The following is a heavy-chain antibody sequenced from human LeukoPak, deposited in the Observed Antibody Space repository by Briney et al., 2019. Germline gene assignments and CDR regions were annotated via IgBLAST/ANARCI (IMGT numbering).Heavy chain of an antibody. CDR2: ISYDGSYK. Sequence: GRSLRLSCAASGFTFSSHGMHWVRQAPGKGLEWVAVISYDGSYKYYGDSVKGRLTISRDNSKSTLYLQMNSLRAEDTAVYYCAKDTYSSGWYLGYYYGMDVWGKGTTVTVSS. CDR1: GFTFSSHG. CDR3: AKDTYSSGWYLGYYYGMDV. V-gene: IGHV3-30*18. D-gene: IGHD6-19*01. J-gene: IGHJ6*04.